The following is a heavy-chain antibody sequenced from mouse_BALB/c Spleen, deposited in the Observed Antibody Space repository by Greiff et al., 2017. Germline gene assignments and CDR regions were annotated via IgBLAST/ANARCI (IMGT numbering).Heavy chain of an antibody. Sequence: QVQLKQSGAELMKPGASVKISCKATGYTFSSYWIEWVKQRPGHGLEWIGEILPGSGSTNYNEKFKGKATFTADTSSNTAYMQLSSLTSEDSAVYYCARDYGRGAMDYWGQGTSVTVSS. V-gene: IGHV1-9*01. J-gene: IGHJ4*01. D-gene: IGHD1-1*01. CDR3: ARDYGRGAMDY. CDR1: GYTFSSYW. CDR2: ILPGSGST.